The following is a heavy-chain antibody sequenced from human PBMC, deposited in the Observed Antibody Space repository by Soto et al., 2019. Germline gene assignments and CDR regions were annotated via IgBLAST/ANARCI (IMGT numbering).Heavy chain of an antibody. Sequence: QLHLVQSGAVVKKPGASVTVSCSASGYPVTAYYMHWVRQAPGRGLEWMGGINPATGAAKYTQTFQGRVPKTRDTSTSTVFMELGGRTSGDTAVFSWAGGGGVGVAGSAAFDMWGQGTVVTVSS. CDR2: INPATGAA. J-gene: IGHJ3*02. CDR3: AGGGGVGVAGSAAFDM. V-gene: IGHV1-2*02. CDR1: GYPVTAYY. D-gene: IGHD3-3*01.